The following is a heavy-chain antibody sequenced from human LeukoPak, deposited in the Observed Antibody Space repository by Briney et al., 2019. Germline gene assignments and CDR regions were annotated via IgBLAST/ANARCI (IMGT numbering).Heavy chain of an antibody. CDR1: RFTFTMNC. CDR3: ASHPLLLYYYYYYMDV. V-gene: IGHV3-74*01. D-gene: IGHD2/OR15-2a*01. J-gene: IGHJ6*03. Sequence: GGSLRPSCAPSRFTFTMNCMHSVSQAPGKGLVWVSRINSDGSSTSYADSVKGRFTISRDNAKNTLYLQMNSLRAEDTAVYYCASHPLLLYYYYYYMDVWGKGTTVTVSS. CDR2: INSDGSST.